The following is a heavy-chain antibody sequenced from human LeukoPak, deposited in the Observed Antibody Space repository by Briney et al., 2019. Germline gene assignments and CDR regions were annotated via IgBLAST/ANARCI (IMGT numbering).Heavy chain of an antibody. CDR3: ARDADTSEFFSWLDL. D-gene: IGHD3-22*01. V-gene: IGHV3-33*01. CDR1: GFTFSYYG. J-gene: IGHJ5*02. Sequence: GGSLRLSCAASGFTFSYYGMQWVRQAPGKGLEWVTLIWHDGGKRYYADSVKGRFTISRDNSKNTLYLQMTTLRAEDTAVYYCARDADTSEFFSWLDLWGQGTLVTVSS. CDR2: IWHDGGKR.